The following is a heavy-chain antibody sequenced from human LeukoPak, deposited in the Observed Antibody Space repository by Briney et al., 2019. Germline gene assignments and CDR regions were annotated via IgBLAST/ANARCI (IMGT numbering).Heavy chain of an antibody. Sequence: SETLSLTCTVSGGSISSYYWSWIRQPPGKGLEWIGYIYYSGSTNYNPSLKSRVTISVDTSKNQFSLKLSSVTAADTAVYCCARHGSTFYSSSSNWFDPWGQGTLVTVSS. CDR3: ARHGSTFYSSSSNWFDP. J-gene: IGHJ5*02. V-gene: IGHV4-59*08. CDR1: GGSISSYY. D-gene: IGHD6-13*01. CDR2: IYYSGST.